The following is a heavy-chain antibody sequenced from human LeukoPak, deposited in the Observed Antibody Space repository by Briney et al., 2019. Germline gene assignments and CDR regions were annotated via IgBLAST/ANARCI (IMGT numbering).Heavy chain of an antibody. Sequence: GASVKVSCKASGYTFTGYGISWVRQAPGQGLEWMGGIIPIFGTANYAQKFQGRDTITADESTSTAYMDLSSLRSEYTAVYYCAREAGRFWNPTFDYWGQGTLVTVSS. CDR2: IIPIFGTA. CDR1: GYTFTGYG. D-gene: IGHD3-3*01. J-gene: IGHJ4*02. CDR3: AREAGRFWNPTFDY. V-gene: IGHV1-69*13.